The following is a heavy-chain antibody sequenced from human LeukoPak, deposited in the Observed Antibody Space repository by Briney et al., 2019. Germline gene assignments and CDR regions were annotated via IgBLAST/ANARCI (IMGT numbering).Heavy chain of an antibody. Sequence: GRSLRLSCAASGFTFSSYAMHWVRQAPGKGLEWVAVMSYDGSNKYYVDSVKGRFTVSRDNSKNTLYLQMNSLRAEGTAVYYCAKDIYYDSSGYRGYFDYWGQGTLVTVSS. CDR3: AKDIYYDSSGYRGYFDY. D-gene: IGHD3-22*01. J-gene: IGHJ4*02. V-gene: IGHV3-30*18. CDR2: MSYDGSNK. CDR1: GFTFSSYA.